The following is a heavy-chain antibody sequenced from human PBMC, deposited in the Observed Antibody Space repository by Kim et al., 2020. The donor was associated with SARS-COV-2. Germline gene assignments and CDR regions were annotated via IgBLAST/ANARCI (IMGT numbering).Heavy chain of an antibody. CDR2: RT. J-gene: IGHJ4*02. D-gene: IGHD3-16*01. V-gene: IGHV3-66*01. CDR3: AIFRLGEGLYN. Sequence: RTFYADSVKGRFATSRDNSKNPVCFQMNSLRVEDTAVDYCAIFRLGEGLYNWGQGTLVTVSS.